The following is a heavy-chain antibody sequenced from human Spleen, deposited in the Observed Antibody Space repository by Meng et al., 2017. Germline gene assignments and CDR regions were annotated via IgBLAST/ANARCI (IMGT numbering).Heavy chain of an antibody. CDR2: IKQDGSEK. CDR1: GFTFSSYW. V-gene: IGHV3-7*03. J-gene: IGHJ6*02. CDR3: ARGHYDMDV. Sequence: GESLKISCAASGFTFSSYWMSWVRQAPGKGLEWVANIKQDGSEKYYVDSVKGRFTISRDNARNSLYLQMSSLRAEDTAVYYCARGHYDMDVWGPGTTVTVSS.